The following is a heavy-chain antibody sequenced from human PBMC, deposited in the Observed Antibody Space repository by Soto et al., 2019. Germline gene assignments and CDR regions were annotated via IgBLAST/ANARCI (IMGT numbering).Heavy chain of an antibody. D-gene: IGHD3-16*01. V-gene: IGHV1-46*01. CDR3: ARDPPSWNYVGFWDY. CDR1: GYLFMDYY. Sequence: QVQLVQSGAEVKKPGASMKISCKASGYLFMDYYIHWLRQAPGQGLEWMGVINPDGGSTSYAQRFPGRPTVNGDTSTSTVVFDLNRVTGDDTALLFRARDPPSWNYVGFWDYWGQGTLVTVST. CDR2: INPDGGST. J-gene: IGHJ4*02.